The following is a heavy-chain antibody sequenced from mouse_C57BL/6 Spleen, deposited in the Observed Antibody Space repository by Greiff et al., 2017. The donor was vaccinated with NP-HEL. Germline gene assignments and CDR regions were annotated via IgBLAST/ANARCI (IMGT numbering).Heavy chain of an antibody. CDR3: ARKGDYDYDGFAY. CDR1: GYTFTSYW. CDR2: IDPSDSYT. D-gene: IGHD2-4*01. V-gene: IGHV1-69*01. Sequence: QVQLQQPGAELVMPGASVKLSCKASGYTFTSYWMHWVKQRPGQGLEWIGEIDPSDSYTNYNQKFKGKSTLTVDKSSSTAYMQLSSLTSEDSAVYYCARKGDYDYDGFAYWGQGTLVTVSA. J-gene: IGHJ3*01.